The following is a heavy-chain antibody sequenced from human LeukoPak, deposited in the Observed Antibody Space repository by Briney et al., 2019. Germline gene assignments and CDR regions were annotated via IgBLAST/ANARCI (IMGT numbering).Heavy chain of an antibody. V-gene: IGHV3-23*01. CDR1: GFTFKRYH. CDR3: ATDLRYGSNFFFQY. D-gene: IGHD5-18*01. Sequence: GGSLRLSCAASGFTFKRYHMSWVRQAPGKGLDWVSSIDGGGTNTYYADSVKGRYTISRDNSKNTLYLQMNGLQTDDTAVYYCATDLRYGSNFFFQYWGLGTLVAVSS. J-gene: IGHJ4*02. CDR2: IDGGGTNT.